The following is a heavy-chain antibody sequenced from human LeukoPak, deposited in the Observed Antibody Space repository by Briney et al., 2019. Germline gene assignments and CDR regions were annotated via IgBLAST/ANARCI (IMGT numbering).Heavy chain of an antibody. V-gene: IGHV3-23*01. D-gene: IGHD2-21*02. J-gene: IGHJ4*02. CDR1: GFTFSSYA. CDR3: ATSALVTRYYINFDY. Sequence: GGSLRLSCAASGFTFSSYAMSWVRQAPGKGLEWVSAITGSGGSTYYADSVKGRFTISRDNSKNTLYLQMNSLRAEDTAVYYCATSALVTRYYINFDYWGQGTLVTVSS. CDR2: ITGSGGST.